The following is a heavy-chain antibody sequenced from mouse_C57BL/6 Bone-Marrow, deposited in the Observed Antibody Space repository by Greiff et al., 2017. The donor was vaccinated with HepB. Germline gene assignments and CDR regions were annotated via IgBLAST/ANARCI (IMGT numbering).Heavy chain of an antibody. CDR1: GYAFSSYW. V-gene: IGHV1-80*01. J-gene: IGHJ4*01. Sequence: VKLVESGAELVKPGASVKISCKASGYAFSSYWMNWVQQRPGKGLEWIGQIYPGDGDTNYNGKFKGKATLTADNSSSTAYMQLSSLTSEDSAVYFCAREGDYDYVIHSAMDYWGQGTSVTVSS. CDR3: AREGDYDYVIHSAMDY. CDR2: IYPGDGDT. D-gene: IGHD2-4*01.